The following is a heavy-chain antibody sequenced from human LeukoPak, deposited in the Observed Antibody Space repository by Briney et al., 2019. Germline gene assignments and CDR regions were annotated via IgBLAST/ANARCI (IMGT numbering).Heavy chain of an antibody. V-gene: IGHV3-30*02. Sequence: GGSLSLSCATSGFTFSNFGMNWVRQAPGKGLRWAAFISYDGKDNYYADSVKGRFTISRDNSKNTLYLQMNSLRAEDTAVYYCAKWGAQGYGSGSYYNPRDWYFDLWGRGTLVTVSS. CDR2: ISYDGKDN. CDR1: GFTFSNFG. J-gene: IGHJ2*01. D-gene: IGHD3-10*01. CDR3: AKWGAQGYGSGSYYNPRDWYFDL.